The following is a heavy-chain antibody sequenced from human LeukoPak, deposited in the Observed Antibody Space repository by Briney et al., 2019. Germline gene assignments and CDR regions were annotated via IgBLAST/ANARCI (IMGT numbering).Heavy chain of an antibody. J-gene: IGHJ4*02. V-gene: IGHV4-38-2*02. CDR2: IYTSGST. Sequence: KPSETLSLTCTVSGYSISSGYYWGWIRQPPGKGLEWIGNIYTSGSTNYNPSLKSRVTISVDTSKNQFSLKLSSVTAADTAVYYCASGTYYDFWSGYHTFDYWGQGTLVTVSS. CDR1: GYSISSGYY. D-gene: IGHD3-3*01. CDR3: ASGTYYDFWSGYHTFDY.